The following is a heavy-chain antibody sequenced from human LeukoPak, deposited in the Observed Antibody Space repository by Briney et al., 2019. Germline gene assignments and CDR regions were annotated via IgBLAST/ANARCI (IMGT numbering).Heavy chain of an antibody. V-gene: IGHV1-46*01. J-gene: IGHJ6*02. D-gene: IGHD2-2*01. CDR2: INPSGGST. Sequence: GASVKVSCKASGYTFTSYYMHWVRQAPGQGLEWMGIINPSGGSTSYAQKFQGRVTITRDTSTSTVYMELSSLRSEDTAVYYCARDSEPYCSSTSCYDDYYYYGMDVWGQGTTVTVSS. CDR3: ARDSEPYCSSTSCYDDYYYYGMDV. CDR1: GYTFTSYY.